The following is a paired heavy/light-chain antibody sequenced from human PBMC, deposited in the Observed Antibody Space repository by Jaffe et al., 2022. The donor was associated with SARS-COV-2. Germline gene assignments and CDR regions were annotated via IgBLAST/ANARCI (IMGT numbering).Heavy chain of an antibody. CDR2: ISAYNGNT. CDR3: ARDVRYDILTGYIYYFDY. V-gene: IGHV1-18*01. CDR1: GYTFTSYG. J-gene: IGHJ4*02. D-gene: IGHD3-9*01. Sequence: QVQLVQSGAEVKKPGASVKVSCKASGYTFTSYGISWVRQAPGQGLEWMGWISAYNGNTNYAQKLQGRVTMTTDTSTSTAYMELRSLRSDDTAVYYCARDVRYDILTGYIYYFDYWGQGTLVTVSS.
Light chain of an antibody. CDR2: DVS. CDR3: SSYTSSSTPYV. J-gene: IGLJ1*01. V-gene: IGLV2-14*01. CDR1: SSDVGGYNY. Sequence: QSALTQPASVSGSPGQSITISCTGTSSDVGGYNYVSWYQQHPGKAPKLMIYDVSNRPSGVSNRFSGSKSGNTASLTISGLQAEDEADYYCSSYTSSSTPYVFGTGTKVTVL.